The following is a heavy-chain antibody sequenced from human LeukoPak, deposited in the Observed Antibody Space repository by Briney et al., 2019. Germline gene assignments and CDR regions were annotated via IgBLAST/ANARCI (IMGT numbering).Heavy chain of an antibody. Sequence: SETLSLTCSVSTGSISSYYWSWIRQPPGKGLEWIGYIYYSGSTNYNPSLKSRVTVSVDTSKNQFSLKLSSVTAADTAVYYCARVPSYYYDSSGLGAFDIWGQGTMVTVSS. J-gene: IGHJ3*02. CDR1: TGSISSYY. CDR3: ARVPSYYYDSSGLGAFDI. CDR2: IYYSGST. V-gene: IGHV4-59*01. D-gene: IGHD3-22*01.